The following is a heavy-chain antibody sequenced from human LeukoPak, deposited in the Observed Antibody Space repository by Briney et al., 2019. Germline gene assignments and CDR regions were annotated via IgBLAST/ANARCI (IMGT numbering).Heavy chain of an antibody. D-gene: IGHD5-24*01. CDR1: GYTFTSYY. Sequence: ASVKVSCKASGYTFTSYYMHWVRQAPGQGLEWMGWISANNNNTDNVQKLQGRVTMTTDTSTSTAYMELRSLRSDDTAVYYCARHVRHRGRGFAKFDYWGQGTLVTVSS. CDR3: ARHVRHRGRGFAKFDY. V-gene: IGHV1-18*04. J-gene: IGHJ4*02. CDR2: ISANNNNT.